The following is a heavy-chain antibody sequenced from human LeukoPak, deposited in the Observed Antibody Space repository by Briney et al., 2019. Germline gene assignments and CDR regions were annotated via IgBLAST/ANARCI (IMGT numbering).Heavy chain of an antibody. D-gene: IGHD3-22*01. Sequence: PGGSLRLSCAASGFTLSSYSMNWVRQAPGKGLEWVSSISSSSSYIYYADSVKGRFTISRDNAKNSLYLQMNSLRAEDTAVYYCARVPLRSDSSGYYLYWYFDLWGRGTLVTVSS. V-gene: IGHV3-21*01. CDR1: GFTLSSYS. CDR2: ISSSSSYI. J-gene: IGHJ2*01. CDR3: ARVPLRSDSSGYYLYWYFDL.